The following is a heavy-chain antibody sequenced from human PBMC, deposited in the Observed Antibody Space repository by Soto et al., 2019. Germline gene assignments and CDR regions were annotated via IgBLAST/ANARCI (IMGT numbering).Heavy chain of an antibody. J-gene: IGHJ4*02. CDR1: GASITSYY. Sequence: SETLSLTCPVSGASITSYYWSWTRQPPGKGLEWIGYIYYSGGTKYNPSLKSRVIISVDTSKNQFSLKLSSVTAADTAVYYCARHNDYVWGTYRRTYFDYWGQGILVTVSS. D-gene: IGHD3-16*02. CDR3: ARHNDYVWGTYRRTYFDY. V-gene: IGHV4-59*08. CDR2: IYYSGGT.